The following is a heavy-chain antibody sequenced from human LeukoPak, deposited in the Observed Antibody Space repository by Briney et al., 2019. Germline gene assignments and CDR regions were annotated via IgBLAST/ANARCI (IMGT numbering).Heavy chain of an antibody. CDR3: ARARGVVVTD. J-gene: IGHJ4*02. CDR1: GGSISSGGYS. CDR2: IYHSGST. Sequence: SETLSLTCAVSGGSISSGGYSWSWIRQPPGKGLEWIGYIYHSGSTYYNPSLKSRVTISVDRSKNQFSLKLSSVTAADTAVYYCARARGVVVTDWGQGTLVTVSS. D-gene: IGHD3-22*01. V-gene: IGHV4-30-2*01.